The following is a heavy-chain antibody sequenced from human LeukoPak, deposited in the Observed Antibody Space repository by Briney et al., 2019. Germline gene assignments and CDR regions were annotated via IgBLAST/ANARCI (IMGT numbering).Heavy chain of an antibody. CDR1: GFTFGRYW. Sequence: AGGSLRPSCAGSGFTFGRYWMSWVRQAPGKGLEWVASINQGGSQLHYLDSVTGRFIISRDDAQNSLFLQMTRLRVDDTAVYYCARLKDDVTKLDYWGQGTLVSVSS. D-gene: IGHD2-8*01. V-gene: IGHV3-7*01. J-gene: IGHJ4*02. CDR2: INQGGSQL. CDR3: ARLKDDVTKLDY.